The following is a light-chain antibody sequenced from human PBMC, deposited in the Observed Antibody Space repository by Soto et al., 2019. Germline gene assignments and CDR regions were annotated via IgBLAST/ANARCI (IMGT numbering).Light chain of an antibody. CDR3: QQYGSSGT. Sequence: ELVLTQSPGTLSLSPGESASLSCRASQSVSSSYLAWYQQKPGQAPRLLIYAASNRATGIQDRFSGSGSGTDFTLTIRRLEPEDFAVYYCQQYGSSGTCGQGTKVDIK. J-gene: IGKJ1*01. CDR1: QSVSSSY. CDR2: AAS. V-gene: IGKV3-20*01.